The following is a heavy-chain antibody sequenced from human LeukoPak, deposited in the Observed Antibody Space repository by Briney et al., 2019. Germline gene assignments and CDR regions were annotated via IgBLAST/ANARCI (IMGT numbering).Heavy chain of an antibody. CDR2: INSDGSST. Sequence: GGSLRLSCAASEFTFSSYWMHWVRQAPGKGLVWVSRINSDGSSTGNADFVQGRFTISRDNAKNTLYVQMNSLRAEDTAVYYCAREVGGGNDYWGQGTLVTVSS. J-gene: IGHJ4*02. CDR1: EFTFSSYW. CDR3: AREVGGGNDY. V-gene: IGHV3-74*01. D-gene: IGHD1-26*01.